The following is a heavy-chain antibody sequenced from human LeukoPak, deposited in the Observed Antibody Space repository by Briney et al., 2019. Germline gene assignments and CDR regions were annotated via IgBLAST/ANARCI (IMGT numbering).Heavy chain of an antibody. Sequence: GGSLRLSCAVSGFTFSGYAMSWVRQAPGRGLEWVSTISGSGDYTYYADSVKGRFSISRDNSKNTLYLQMNSLRAEDTAVYYCARVGSDYDFWSGSFDYWGQGTLVTVSS. D-gene: IGHD3-3*01. J-gene: IGHJ4*02. CDR3: ARVGSDYDFWSGSFDY. CDR1: GFTFSGYA. CDR2: ISGSGDYT. V-gene: IGHV3-23*01.